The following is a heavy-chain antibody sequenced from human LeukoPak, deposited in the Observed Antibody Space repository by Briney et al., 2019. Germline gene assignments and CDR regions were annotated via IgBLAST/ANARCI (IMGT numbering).Heavy chain of an antibody. Sequence: ETLSLTCAXYGGSFSGYYWSWIRQPPGKGLEWIGEINHSGSTNYNPSLKSRVTISVDTSKNQFSLKLSSVTAADTAVYYCARELDGFDPWGQGTLVTVSS. CDR1: GGSFSGYY. V-gene: IGHV4-34*01. J-gene: IGHJ5*02. CDR3: ARELDGFDP. D-gene: IGHD3-10*01. CDR2: INHSGST.